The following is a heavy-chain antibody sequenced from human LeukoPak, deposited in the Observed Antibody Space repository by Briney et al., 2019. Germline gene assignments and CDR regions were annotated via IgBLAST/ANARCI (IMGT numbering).Heavy chain of an antibody. CDR2: ISGDGSNT. CDR1: GFTFTSYY. J-gene: IGHJ3*02. Sequence: QPGGSLRLSCAASGFTFTSYYMHWVRQAPGKGLVWVSRISGDGSNTIYADSVKGRFTISRDNAKNSLYLQMNSLRAEDTAVYYCARDMSGYSYGYVTGAFDIWGQGTMVTVSS. D-gene: IGHD5-18*01. V-gene: IGHV3-74*01. CDR3: ARDMSGYSYGYVTGAFDI.